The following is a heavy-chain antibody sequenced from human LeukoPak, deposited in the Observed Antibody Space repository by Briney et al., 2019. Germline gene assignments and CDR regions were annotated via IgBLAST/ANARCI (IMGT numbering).Heavy chain of an antibody. CDR1: GGSISSSSYY. CDR3: ARNCPDYDSSGAPYYYYGMDV. Sequence: SETLSLTCTVSGGSISSSSYYWGRIRQPPGKGLEWIGSIYYSGSTYYNSSLKSRVTISVDTSKNQFSLKLSSVTAADTAVYYCARNCPDYDSSGAPYYYYGMDVWGQGTTVTVSS. CDR2: IYYSGST. V-gene: IGHV4-39*01. D-gene: IGHD3-22*01. J-gene: IGHJ6*02.